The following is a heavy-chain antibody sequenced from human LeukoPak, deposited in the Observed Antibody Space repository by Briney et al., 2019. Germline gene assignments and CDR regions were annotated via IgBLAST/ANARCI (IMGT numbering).Heavy chain of an antibody. CDR3: ARDGRTYWFDP. CDR1: GFTFSSYS. D-gene: IGHD2-21*01. J-gene: IGHJ5*02. Sequence: GGSLRLSCAASGFTFSSYSMNWVRQAPGKGLEWVSSISSSSSYIYYADSVKGRFTISRDNAKNSLYLQMNSLRAEDTAVYYCARDGRTYWFDPWGQGTLVTVSS. V-gene: IGHV3-21*01. CDR2: ISSSSSYI.